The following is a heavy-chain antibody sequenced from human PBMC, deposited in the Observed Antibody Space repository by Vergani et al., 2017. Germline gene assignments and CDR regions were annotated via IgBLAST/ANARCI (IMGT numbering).Heavy chain of an antibody. J-gene: IGHJ4*02. CDR2: SYSGGST. CDR1: GFTVSSNY. V-gene: IGHV3-53*01. Sequence: EVQLVESGGGLIQPGGSLRLSCAASGFTVSSNYMSWVRQAPGKGLEWVSDSYSGGSTYYEDSGKGRFTISSDNSKNTLYLQMNSLRAEDTAVYYCAREGIAAALDDWGQGTLVTVSS. D-gene: IGHD6-13*01. CDR3: AREGIAAALDD.